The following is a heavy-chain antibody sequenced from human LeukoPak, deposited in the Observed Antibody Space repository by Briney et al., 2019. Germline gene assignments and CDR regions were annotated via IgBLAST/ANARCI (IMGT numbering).Heavy chain of an antibody. Sequence: SVMVSCKASGGTFSNYAINWVRQAPGQGLEWMGGIIPIFDTANYAQRFQGRVTITADESTSTAYMELSSLRSEDTAVYYCARGGHCSSTSCKLWFGIFWGQGTLVTVSS. CDR2: IIPIFDTA. D-gene: IGHD2-2*01. V-gene: IGHV1-69*13. CDR1: GGTFSNYA. CDR3: ARGGHCSSTSCKLWFGIF. J-gene: IGHJ4*02.